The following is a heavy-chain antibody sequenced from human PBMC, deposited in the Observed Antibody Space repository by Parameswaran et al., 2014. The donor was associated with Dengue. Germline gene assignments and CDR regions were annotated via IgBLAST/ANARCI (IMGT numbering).Heavy chain of an antibody. CDR2: IYTSGST. V-gene: IGHV4-4*07. CDR1: GGSISSYY. J-gene: IGHJ4*02. Sequence: GSLRLSCTVSGGSISSYYWSWIRQPAGKGLEWIGRIYTSGSTNYNPSLKSRVTMSVDTSKNQFSLKLSSVTAADTAVYYCGVGEQWGQGTLVTVSS. CDR3: GVGEQ. D-gene: IGHD1/OR15-1a*01.